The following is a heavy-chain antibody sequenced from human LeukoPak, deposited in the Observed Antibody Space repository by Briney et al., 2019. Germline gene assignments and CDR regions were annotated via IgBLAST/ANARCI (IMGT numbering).Heavy chain of an antibody. V-gene: IGHV4-4*09. CDR2: IYTTGTT. J-gene: IGHJ5*01. D-gene: IGHD2/OR15-2a*01. Sequence: SETLSLTCNVSGGTITNYYWTWIRQPPGKGLEWLGYIYTTGTTRYNPYLKSRVTISVDTSKNQLSLKLPSVPAADTAVYFCAKKNWGAEYYDSWGQGALVIVSS. CDR1: GGTITNYY. CDR3: AKKNWGAEYYDS.